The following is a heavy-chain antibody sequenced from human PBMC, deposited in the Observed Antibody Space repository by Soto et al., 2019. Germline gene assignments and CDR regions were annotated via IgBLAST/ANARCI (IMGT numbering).Heavy chain of an antibody. J-gene: IGHJ6*02. Sequence: GASVKVSCKASGYTFTSYGISWVRQAPGQGLEWMGWISAYNGNTNYAQKLQGRVTMTTDTSTSTAYMELRSLRSDDTAVYYCASLGYCSSTSCYASGYYGMDVWGQGTTVTVSS. V-gene: IGHV1-18*01. CDR3: ASLGYCSSTSCYASGYYGMDV. CDR1: GYTFTSYG. CDR2: ISAYNGNT. D-gene: IGHD2-2*01.